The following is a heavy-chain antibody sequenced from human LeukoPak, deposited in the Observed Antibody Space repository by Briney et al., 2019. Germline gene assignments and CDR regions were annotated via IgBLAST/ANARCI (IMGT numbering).Heavy chain of an antibody. CDR3: ATYTGIVGSFDY. J-gene: IGHJ4*02. Sequence: SETLSLTCTVSGGSISSSSYYWGWIRQPPGKGLEWIGSIYYSGSTYYNPSLKGRVTISVDTSKNQFSLKLSSVTAADTAVYYCATYTGIVGSFDYWGQGTLVTVSS. D-gene: IGHD1-26*01. CDR1: GGSISSSSYY. CDR2: IYYSGST. V-gene: IGHV4-39*01.